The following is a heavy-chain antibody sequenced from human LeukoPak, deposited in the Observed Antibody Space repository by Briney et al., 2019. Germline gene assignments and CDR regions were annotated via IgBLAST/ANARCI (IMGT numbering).Heavy chain of an antibody. D-gene: IGHD4-17*01. Sequence: SETLSLTCAVYGGSFSGYYWSWIRQPPGKGLEWIGEINHSGSTNYNPSLKSRVTISVDTSKNQFSLKLSSVTAADMAVYYCARVDYALDYWGQGTLVTVSS. CDR2: INHSGST. J-gene: IGHJ4*02. V-gene: IGHV4-34*01. CDR3: ARVDYALDY. CDR1: GGSFSGYY.